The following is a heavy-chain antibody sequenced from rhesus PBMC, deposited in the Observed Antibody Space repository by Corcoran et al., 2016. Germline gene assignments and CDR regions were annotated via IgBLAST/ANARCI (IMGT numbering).Heavy chain of an antibody. CDR3: ATLWEVVSDY. CDR2: VDPEDGEA. D-gene: IGHD2-21*01. Sequence: EVQLVQSGAEVKKPGASVKISCKASGYTFTDYYLHWVRQAPGKGLEWMGRVDPEDGEAIHSHKFQDRVTITADTSTDTAYMELSSLRSEDTAVYYCATLWEVVSDYWGQGVLVTVSS. CDR1: GYTFTDYY. J-gene: IGHJ4*01. V-gene: IGHV1-111*02.